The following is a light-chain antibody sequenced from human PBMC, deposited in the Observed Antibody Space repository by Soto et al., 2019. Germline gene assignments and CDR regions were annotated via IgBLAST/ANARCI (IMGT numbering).Light chain of an antibody. Sequence: QSVLTQPASVSGSPGPSITVSCTGTSSDIGGYNYVSWYQQHPGKAPKLMVYEVTNRPSGVSDRFSGSKSGNTASLTISGLQADDEGYYYCSSYTSRSTLYVFGTGTQLTVL. CDR1: SSDIGGYNY. CDR2: EVT. J-gene: IGLJ1*01. CDR3: SSYTSRSTLYV. V-gene: IGLV2-14*01.